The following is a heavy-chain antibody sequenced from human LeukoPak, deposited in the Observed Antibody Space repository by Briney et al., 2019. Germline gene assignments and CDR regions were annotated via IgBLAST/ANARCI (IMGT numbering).Heavy chain of an antibody. J-gene: IGHJ4*02. Sequence: SETLSLTCDVYGGSFSGYYWGWIRQPPGKGLEWIGNIYDSGSTYYNASLQSRVTISIDTSKNQFSLRLSSVTAADTAMYYCAKSGGYGLIDYWGQGTLVTVSS. V-gene: IGHV4-34*01. CDR2: IYDSGST. CDR3: AKSGGYGLIDY. D-gene: IGHD1-26*01. CDR1: GGSFSGYY.